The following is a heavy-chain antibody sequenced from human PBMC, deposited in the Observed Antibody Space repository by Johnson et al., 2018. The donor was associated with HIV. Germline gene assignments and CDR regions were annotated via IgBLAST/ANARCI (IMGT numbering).Heavy chain of an antibody. CDR3: AKVTLGIGAFDI. J-gene: IGHJ3*02. CDR2: IGSSGSPI. CDR1: GFTVSSTY. V-gene: IGHV3-53*01. Sequence: VQLVESGGGLIQPGGSLRLSCAASGFTVSSTYMSWVRQAPGKGLEWISYIGSSGSPIHYADSVKGRFTISRDNSKNTLYLQMNSLRAEDTAVYYCAKVTLGIGAFDILGQGTMVTVSS. D-gene: IGHD7-27*01.